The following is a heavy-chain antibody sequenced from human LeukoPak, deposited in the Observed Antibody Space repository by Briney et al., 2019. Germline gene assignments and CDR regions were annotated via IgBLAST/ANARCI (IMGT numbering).Heavy chain of an antibody. CDR2: ISAYNGNT. CDR3: ARVRQSSSWTY. CDR1: GYTFTSYG. D-gene: IGHD6-13*01. V-gene: IGHV1-18*01. J-gene: IGHJ4*02. Sequence: ASVKVSCKASGYTFTSYGISWVRQAPGQGLEWMGWISAYNGNTNYAQKLQGRVTMTTDTSTSTAYTELRSLRSDDTAVYSCARVRQSSSWTYWGQGTLVTVSS.